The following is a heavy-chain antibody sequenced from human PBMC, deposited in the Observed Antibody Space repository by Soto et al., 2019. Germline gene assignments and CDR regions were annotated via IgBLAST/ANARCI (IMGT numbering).Heavy chain of an antibody. CDR2: ISRGGSSI. J-gene: IGHJ4*02. CDR3: VREGGDLRGSGVFDY. CDR1: GFTFSFHT. D-gene: IGHD6-19*01. Sequence: EPQLVESGGGLVQPGGSLRLSCAASGFTFSFHTMNWVRQTPGKGLEWLAYISRGGSSIYYADSVKGRFTVSRDNANNSLSLQLNSLRREDTAVYYCVREGGDLRGSGVFDYWGQGTLVTVSS. V-gene: IGHV3-48*01.